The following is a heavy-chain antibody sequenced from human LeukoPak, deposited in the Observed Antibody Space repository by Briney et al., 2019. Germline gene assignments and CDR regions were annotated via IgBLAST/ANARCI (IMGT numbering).Heavy chain of an antibody. CDR2: VYSGGET. Sequence: GGSLRLSCAASGFTFSNFAMSWVRQAPGKGLEWVSVVYSGGETYYADSVKGRFTISRDNSKNTLYLQMNSLRAEDTAVYYCASGRGYCSGGRCYVDHWGQGTLVTVSS. V-gene: IGHV3-53*01. CDR3: ASGRGYCSGGRCYVDH. CDR1: GFTFSNFA. J-gene: IGHJ4*02. D-gene: IGHD2-15*01.